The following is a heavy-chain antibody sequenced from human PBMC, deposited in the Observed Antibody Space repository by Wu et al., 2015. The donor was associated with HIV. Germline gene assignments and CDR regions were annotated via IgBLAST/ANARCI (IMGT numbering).Heavy chain of an antibody. CDR1: GYTFTSYG. Sequence: QVHLEQSGGEVKKPGASVKVSCKTSGYTFTSYGINWVRQAPGQGLEWMGWTSTYNGNTNYAKKFQGRVTITTDTSTSTAYMELRSLRSDDTAVYYCARRTIAAAGYYYYYGMDVWGQGP. V-gene: IGHV1-18*01. J-gene: IGHJ6*02. CDR2: TSTYNGNT. CDR3: ARRTIAAAGYYYYYGMDV. D-gene: IGHD6-13*01.